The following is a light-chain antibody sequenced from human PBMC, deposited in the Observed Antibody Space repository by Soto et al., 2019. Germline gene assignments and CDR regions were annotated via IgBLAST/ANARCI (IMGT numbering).Light chain of an antibody. V-gene: IGLV1-51*02. Sequence: QSVLPQPPSVSAAPGQKVTISCSGSSSNIGNNYVSWYQQLPGTAPKLLIYENNKRPSGIPDRFSGYKSGTSATLGITGLQTGDEADYYCGKWDSSLSAWVFGGGTKLTVL. CDR1: SSNIGNNY. J-gene: IGLJ3*02. CDR2: ENN. CDR3: GKWDSSLSAWV.